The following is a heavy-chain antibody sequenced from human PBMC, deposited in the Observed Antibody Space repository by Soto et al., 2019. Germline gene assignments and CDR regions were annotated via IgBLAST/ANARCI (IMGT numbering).Heavy chain of an antibody. D-gene: IGHD2-15*01. CDR2: IIPMLGIA. J-gene: IGHJ4*02. V-gene: IGHV1-69*02. CDR1: GGTFSSYT. CDR3: ARVCSGGSCALDY. Sequence: QVQLVQSGAEVKRPGSSVKVSCKASGGTFSSYTISWVRQAPGQGPEWMGRIIPMLGIANYAQKFQGRVTITADKSTSTAYMELSSLSSDDTAVYYCARVCSGGSCALDYWGQGTLVTVSS.